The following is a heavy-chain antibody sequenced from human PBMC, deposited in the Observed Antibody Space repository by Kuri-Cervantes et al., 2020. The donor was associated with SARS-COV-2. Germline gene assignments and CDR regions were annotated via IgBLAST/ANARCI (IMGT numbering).Heavy chain of an antibody. CDR1: GGSFSGYY. Sequence: SQTLSLTCAVYGGSFSGYYWSWIRQPPGKGLEWIGEINHSGSTNYNPSLKSRVTISVDTSKNQFSLKLSSVTAADTAVYYCARGRWSPLWGQGTPVTVSS. V-gene: IGHV4-34*01. J-gene: IGHJ4*02. D-gene: IGHD2-15*01. CDR2: INHSGST. CDR3: ARGRWSPL.